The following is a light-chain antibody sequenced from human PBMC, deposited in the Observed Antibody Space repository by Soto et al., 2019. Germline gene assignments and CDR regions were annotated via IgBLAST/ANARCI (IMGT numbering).Light chain of an antibody. J-gene: IGLJ1*01. CDR1: SSNIGAGYD. CDR2: GNS. CDR3: QSYDSSLSSYV. Sequence: QSVLTQPPSVSGAPGQRVTISCTGSSSNIGAGYDVHWYQQLPGTAPKLLIYGNSNRPSGVPDRFSGSKSGTSVSLAITGLQAEDEAEYYCQSYDSSLSSYVFGTGTKVTVL. V-gene: IGLV1-40*01.